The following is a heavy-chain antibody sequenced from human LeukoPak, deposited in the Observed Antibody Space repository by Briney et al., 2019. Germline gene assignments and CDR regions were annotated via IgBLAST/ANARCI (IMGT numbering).Heavy chain of an antibody. Sequence: ASVTASCKTSGYTFTGYYLHWVRQAPGQGLEWMGWISPNTGATKYAQKFQGRVAMTRDTSISIAYMELGRLRSDDTAVYYCARGVHNTYPEDYWGQGTLVTVSS. V-gene: IGHV1-2*02. CDR3: ARGVHNTYPEDY. D-gene: IGHD1-1*01. J-gene: IGHJ4*02. CDR1: GYTFTGYY. CDR2: ISPNTGAT.